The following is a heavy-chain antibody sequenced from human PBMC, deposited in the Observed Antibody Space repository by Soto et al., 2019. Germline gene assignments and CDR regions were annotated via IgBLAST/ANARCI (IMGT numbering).Heavy chain of an antibody. CDR3: ARVDYCDTKGYFDY. Sequence: ASVKVSCKASGYTFTGYYMHWVRQAPGQGLEWMGWINPNSGGTNYAQKFQGRVTMTRDTSISTAYMELSRLRSDDTAVYYCARVDYCDTKGYFDYCGQGPLVTVSS. CDR2: INPNSGGT. V-gene: IGHV1-2*02. D-gene: IGHD3-22*01. J-gene: IGHJ4*02. CDR1: GYTFTGYY.